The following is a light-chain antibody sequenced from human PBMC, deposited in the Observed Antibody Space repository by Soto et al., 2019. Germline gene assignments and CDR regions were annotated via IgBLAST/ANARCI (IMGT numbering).Light chain of an antibody. Sequence: QSVLTQSSSASASPGSSVKLTCTVSSGHSIYIIAWHQQQPGKAPRYLLKLEGSGSYNKGSGVPDRFSGSSSGADRYLTISNLQFEDEADYYCETWDSNTWVFGGGTKLTVL. V-gene: IGLV4-60*02. CDR3: ETWDSNTWV. CDR2: LEGSGSY. J-gene: IGLJ3*02. CDR1: SGHSIYI.